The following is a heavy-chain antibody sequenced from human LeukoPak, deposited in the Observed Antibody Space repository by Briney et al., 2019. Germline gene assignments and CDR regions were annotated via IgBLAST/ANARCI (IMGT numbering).Heavy chain of an antibody. CDR2: ISHSGDT. CDR3: VRDGGNFDVDY. Sequence: PSETLSLTCSVSGGSISSSGYYWGWIRQPPGKGLEWMGSISHSGDTYYNPSLKSRITISQDTSKNQFSLKLSSLTAADTAVYYCVRDGGNFDVDYWSQGTLVTVSS. D-gene: IGHD3-9*01. J-gene: IGHJ4*02. CDR1: GGSISSSGYY. V-gene: IGHV4-39*07.